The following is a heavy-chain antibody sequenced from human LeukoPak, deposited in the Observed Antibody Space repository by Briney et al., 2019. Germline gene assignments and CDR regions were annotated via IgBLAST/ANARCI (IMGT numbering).Heavy chain of an antibody. CDR1: GGSISSYY. V-gene: IGHV4-59*08. CDR3: ARHRDYFDF. Sequence: PSETLSLTCTVSGGSISSYYWSWIRQPPGKGLESIAYIYYSGNTNYNPSLKSRVTISVDTSKNQFSLKLSSVTAADTAVYYCARHRDYFDFWGQGALVTVSS. CDR2: IYYSGNT. J-gene: IGHJ4*02.